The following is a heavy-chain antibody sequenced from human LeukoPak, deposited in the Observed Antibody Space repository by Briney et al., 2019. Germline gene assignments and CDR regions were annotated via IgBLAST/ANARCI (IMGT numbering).Heavy chain of an antibody. CDR3: SRVMNLVHEGVLYFYYGMDV. D-gene: IGHD2-8*02. J-gene: IGHJ6*02. CDR1: GFSFGEYA. CDR2: IRRKIYNETT. V-gene: IGHV3-49*04. Sequence: PGRSLKLSCRTSGFSFGEYALSWVRQAPGKGLEWVGFIRRKIYNETTDYAASMKDRFTISRDDSKNIAYLQMHSLKSEDTAVYYCSRVMNLVHEGVLYFYYGMDVWGQGTTVIVSS.